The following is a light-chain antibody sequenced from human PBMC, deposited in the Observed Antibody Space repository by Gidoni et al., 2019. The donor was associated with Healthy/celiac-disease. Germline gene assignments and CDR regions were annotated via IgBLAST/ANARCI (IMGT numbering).Light chain of an antibody. CDR3: QQRSNWPLT. CDR1: QSVSSY. Sequence: IGLTQSPATLSSSPGERATLACRASQSVSSYLAWYQQKPGQAPRLLIYYASTRASGIPARFSGSGSGTDFTLTISSLEPEDFAVYYCQQRSNWPLTFGGGTKVEIK. V-gene: IGKV3-11*01. J-gene: IGKJ4*01. CDR2: YAS.